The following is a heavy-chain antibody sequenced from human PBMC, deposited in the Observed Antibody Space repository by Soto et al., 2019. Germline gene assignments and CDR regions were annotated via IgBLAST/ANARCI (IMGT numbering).Heavy chain of an antibody. CDR2: ISYDGSEK. CDR1: GFTFSRHA. Sequence: QRQLVESGGGVVQPGRSLRLSCAASGFTFSRHAIHWVRQAPVKGLEWVAVISYDGSEKYYADSVKGRFTISRDSSKNTLYLQMDSLGPEDTAVYYCAREVGGSSPPGWGQGTLVTVFS. D-gene: IGHD6-6*01. J-gene: IGHJ4*02. V-gene: IGHV3-30-3*01. CDR3: AREVGGSSPPG.